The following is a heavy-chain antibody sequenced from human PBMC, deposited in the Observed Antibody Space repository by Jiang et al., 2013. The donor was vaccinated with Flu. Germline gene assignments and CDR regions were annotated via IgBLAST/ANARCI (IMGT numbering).Heavy chain of an antibody. Sequence: VQLLESGGGLVQPGGSLRLSCAASGFTFSDHYMDWVRQAPGKGLEWVGRTRNKANSYTTEYAASVKGRFTISRDDSKNSLYLQMNSLKTEDTAVYYCHYPLNLRAMDVWGQGTTVTV. CDR3: HYPLNLRAMDV. D-gene: IGHD1-14*01. CDR2: TRNKANSYTT. V-gene: IGHV3-72*01. CDR1: GFTFSDHY. J-gene: IGHJ6*02.